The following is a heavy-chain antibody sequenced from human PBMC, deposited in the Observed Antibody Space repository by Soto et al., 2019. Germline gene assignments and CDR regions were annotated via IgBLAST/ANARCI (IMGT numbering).Heavy chain of an antibody. Sequence: GASVKVSCKASGGTFSSYAISWVRQAPGQGLEWMGGIIPIFGTANYAQKFQGRVTITADESTSTAYMELSSLRSEDTAVYYCARPPDIDGYNYFDYWGQGTLVTVSS. CDR3: ARPPDIDGYNYFDY. CDR1: GGTFSSYA. J-gene: IGHJ4*02. CDR2: IIPIFGTA. D-gene: IGHD5-12*01. V-gene: IGHV1-69*13.